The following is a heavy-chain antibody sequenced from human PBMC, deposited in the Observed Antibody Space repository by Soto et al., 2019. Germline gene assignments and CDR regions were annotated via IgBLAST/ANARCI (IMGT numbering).Heavy chain of an antibody. J-gene: IGHJ4*02. D-gene: IGHD4-4*01. CDR3: ARKGLHPDY. CDR2: ISSNGGST. CDR1: GFTFSSYA. V-gene: IGHV3-64*01. Sequence: GGSLRLSCAASGFTFSSYAMHWVRQAPGKGLEYVSAISSNGGSTYYANSVKGRFTISRDNSKNTLYLQMGSLRAEDMAVYYCARKGLHPDYWGQGTLVTVSS.